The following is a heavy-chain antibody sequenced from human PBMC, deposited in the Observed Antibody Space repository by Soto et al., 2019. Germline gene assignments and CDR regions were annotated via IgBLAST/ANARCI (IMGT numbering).Heavy chain of an antibody. J-gene: IGHJ6*03. D-gene: IGHD6-13*01. V-gene: IGHV4-39*01. CDR1: GGSISSSSYY. Sequence: SETLSLTCTVSGGSISSSSYYWGWIRQPPGKGLEWIGSIYYSGSTYYNPSLKSRVTISVDTSKNQFSLKLSSVTAADTAVYYCARHMPYSSSSDRDYYYYYMDVWGKGTTVTVSS. CDR3: ARHMPYSSSSDRDYYYYYMDV. CDR2: IYYSGST.